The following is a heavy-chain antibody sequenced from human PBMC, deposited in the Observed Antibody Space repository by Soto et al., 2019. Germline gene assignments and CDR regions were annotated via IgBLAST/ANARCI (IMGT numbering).Heavy chain of an antibody. D-gene: IGHD6-19*01. V-gene: IGHV6-1*01. CDR1: GDSVSSNSAA. CDR2: TYYKSKWKN. Sequence: PSQTLSLTCAISGDSVSSNSAAWNWIRQSPSRGLEWLGRTYYKSKWKNDYAVSVKSRITINPDTSRNQFSLQLNSVIPEDTAVYYCAREGLVVAGYDCWGQGTLVTVSS. J-gene: IGHJ4*02. CDR3: AREGLVVAGYDC.